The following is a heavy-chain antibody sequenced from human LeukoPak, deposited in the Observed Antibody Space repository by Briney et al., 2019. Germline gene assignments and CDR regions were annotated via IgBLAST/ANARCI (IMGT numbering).Heavy chain of an antibody. CDR3: ARLAVVTSPFDY. CDR1: GFTFSDYY. V-gene: IGHV3-11*01. J-gene: IGHJ4*02. Sequence: GGSLRLSCAASGFTFSDYYMTWIRPAPGKGLEWVSNIRSGGSTTDYADSVKGRFTISRDNAKNSLYLQMNNLRAEDTAVYYCARLAVVTSPFDYWGQGTLVTVSS. D-gene: IGHD4-23*01. CDR2: IRSGGSTT.